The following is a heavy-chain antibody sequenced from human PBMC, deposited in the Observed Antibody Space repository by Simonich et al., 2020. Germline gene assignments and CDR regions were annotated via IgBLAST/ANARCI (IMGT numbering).Heavy chain of an antibody. V-gene: IGHV3-30*07. D-gene: IGHD7-27*01. CDR2: KSKNGSNN. CDR1: GFTFRSYA. Sequence: QVQLVESGGGVVQPGWSLGLSCAASGFTFRSYAMHWVRQPHGKGLEWVAVKSKNGSNNYYADAMKGRFTISRDNSKNTLYRQMNSLRAEDTAVYYCARDRNWGWCDPWGQGTLVTVSS. CDR3: ARDRNWGWCDP. J-gene: IGHJ5*02.